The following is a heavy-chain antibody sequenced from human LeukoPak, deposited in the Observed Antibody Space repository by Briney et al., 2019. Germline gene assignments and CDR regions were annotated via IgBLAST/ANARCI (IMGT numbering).Heavy chain of an antibody. Sequence: SETLSLTCTVSGGSISSYYWSWIRQPPGKGLEWIGYIYYSGSTNYNPSLKSRVIISVDTSKNQFSLKLSSVAAADTAVYYCARDYGDYFDYWGQGTLVTVSS. J-gene: IGHJ4*02. CDR2: IYYSGST. D-gene: IGHD4-17*01. V-gene: IGHV4-59*01. CDR3: ARDYGDYFDY. CDR1: GGSISSYY.